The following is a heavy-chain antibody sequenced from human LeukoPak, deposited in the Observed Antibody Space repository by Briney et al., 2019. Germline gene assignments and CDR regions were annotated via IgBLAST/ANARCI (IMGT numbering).Heavy chain of an antibody. Sequence: SQTLSLTCAISGDSVSSKSTAWNWIRQSPSRGLEWLGRTYYGSKWYTGYAVSVKGRITINPDTSKNQFSLHLNSVTPEDTAVYYCARRLTQYDCFDPWGQGILVTVSS. J-gene: IGHJ5*02. V-gene: IGHV6-1*01. CDR3: ARRLTQYDCFDP. CDR2: TYYGSKWYT. CDR1: GDSVSSKSTA. D-gene: IGHD2-2*01.